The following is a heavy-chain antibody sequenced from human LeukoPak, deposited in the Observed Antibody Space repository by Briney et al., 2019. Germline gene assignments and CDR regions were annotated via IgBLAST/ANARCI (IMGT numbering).Heavy chain of an antibody. D-gene: IGHD3-10*01. J-gene: IGHJ5*02. Sequence: SETLSLTCSVFGGSIRNYFWSWIRQPPGKGLEWIGYVHYTGTTNYNPSLKTRVTISVDTSKNQFSLKLTSVTAADTAFYFCAREFGELSRFDPWGQGTLVTVSS. CDR1: GGSIRNYF. V-gene: IGHV4-59*01. CDR2: VHYTGTT. CDR3: AREFGELSRFDP.